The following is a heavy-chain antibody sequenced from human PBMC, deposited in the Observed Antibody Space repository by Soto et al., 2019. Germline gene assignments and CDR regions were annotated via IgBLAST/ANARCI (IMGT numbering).Heavy chain of an antibody. Sequence: GGSLRLSCAASGFTFDDYAMHWVRQAPGKGLEWVSLISWDGGSTYYADSVKGRFTISRDNSKNSLYLQMNSLRAEDTALYFCAKNLKLAPKPACPGGLYYFYGFDVWGQGTTVTVSS. V-gene: IGHV3-43D*03. CDR3: AKNLKLAPKPACPGGLYYFYGFDV. D-gene: IGHD2-2*01. CDR2: ISWDGGST. CDR1: GFTFDDYA. J-gene: IGHJ6*02.